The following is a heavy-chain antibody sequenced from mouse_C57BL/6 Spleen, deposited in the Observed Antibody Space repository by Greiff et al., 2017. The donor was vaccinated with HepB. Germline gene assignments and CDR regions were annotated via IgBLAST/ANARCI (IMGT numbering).Heavy chain of an antibody. Sequence: EVQLQQSGPELVKPGASVKISCKASGYTFTDYYMNWVKQSHGKSLEWIGDINPNNGGTSYNQKFKGKATLTVDKSSSTAYMELRSLTSEDSAVYYCARGVLWPYYYAMDYWGQGTSVTVSS. CDR2: INPNNGGT. J-gene: IGHJ4*01. CDR3: ARGVLWPYYYAMDY. D-gene: IGHD1-1*02. CDR1: GYTFTDYY. V-gene: IGHV1-26*01.